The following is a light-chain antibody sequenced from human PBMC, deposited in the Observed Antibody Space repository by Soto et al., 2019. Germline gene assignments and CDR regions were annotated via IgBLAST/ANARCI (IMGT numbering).Light chain of an antibody. V-gene: IGLV1-44*01. Sequence: QSVLTQPPSASGTPGQRVTISCSGSSSNIGSNTVNWYQQLPGTAPNLLIYSNNQRPSGVPDRFSGSKSGTSASLAISGLQSEDEADYYCAAWDDSLSGVVFGGGTKLTVL. CDR1: SSNIGSNT. CDR2: SNN. J-gene: IGLJ2*01. CDR3: AAWDDSLSGVV.